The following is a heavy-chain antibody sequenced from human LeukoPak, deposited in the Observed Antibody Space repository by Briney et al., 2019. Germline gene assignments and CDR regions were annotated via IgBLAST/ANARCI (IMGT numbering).Heavy chain of an antibody. D-gene: IGHD2-15*01. J-gene: IGHJ4*02. CDR2: IIPIFGTA. V-gene: IGHV1-69*13. CDR3: ASGGGGHCSGGSRFYYFDY. Sequence: SVKVSCKASGGTFSSYAISWVRQAPGQGLEWMGGIIPIFGTANYAQKFQGRVTITADESTSTAYMELSSLRSEDTAVYYCASGGGGHCSGGSRFYYFDYWGQGTLVTVSS. CDR1: GGTFSSYA.